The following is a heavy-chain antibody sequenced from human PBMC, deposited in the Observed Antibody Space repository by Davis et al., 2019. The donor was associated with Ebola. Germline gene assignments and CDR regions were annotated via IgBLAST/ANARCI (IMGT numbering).Heavy chain of an antibody. CDR1: GYTFPAYY. J-gene: IGHJ4*02. CDR3: AGGGGYTDWLSPFWRY. V-gene: IGHV1-46*01. D-gene: IGHD3-9*01. CDR2: IDPSGGST. Sequence: ASVKVSCKASGYTFPAYYIHWVRQAPGQGLEWMGVIDPSGGSTSYAQKFQGRVTMTRDTSTSTVYMELNSLRSEDTAVYYCAGGGGYTDWLSPFWRYRGQGTLVTVSS.